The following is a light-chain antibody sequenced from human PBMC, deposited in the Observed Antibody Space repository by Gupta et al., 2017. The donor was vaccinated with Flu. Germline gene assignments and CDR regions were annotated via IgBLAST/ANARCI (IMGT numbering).Light chain of an antibody. J-gene: IGLJ1*01. CDR3: SSYTSVSTFYV. CDR1: SSDVGRSDS. CDR2: DVS. Sequence: QSALAQPASVSGSLGQSITISYPGTSSDVGRSDSVSWYQQHPGKAPKLLIYDVSSRPSGISSRFSGSKSGNTASLTISGLQAEDETDYYCSSYTSVSTFYVFGTGTKVTVL. V-gene: IGLV2-14*03.